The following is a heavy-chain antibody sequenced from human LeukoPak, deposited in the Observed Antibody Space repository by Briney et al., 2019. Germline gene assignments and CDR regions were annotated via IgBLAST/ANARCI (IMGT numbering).Heavy chain of an antibody. CDR1: GFTFDDYG. V-gene: IGHV3-48*02. CDR2: ISSGSSNI. Sequence: GGSLRLSCAASGFTFDDYGMSWVRQAPGKGLEWVSSISSGSSNIYYADSVKGRFTISRDNAKNSLYLQMNSLRDEDTAVYYCARGAFYFDFWGQGTLVTVSP. CDR3: ARGAFYFDF. J-gene: IGHJ4*02.